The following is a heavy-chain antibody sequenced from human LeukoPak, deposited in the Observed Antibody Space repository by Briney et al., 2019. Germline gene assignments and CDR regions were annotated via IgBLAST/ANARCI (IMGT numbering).Heavy chain of an antibody. CDR2: INHSGST. J-gene: IGHJ6*03. V-gene: IGHV4-34*01. Sequence: SETLSLTCAVYGGSFSGYYCSWIRQPPGKGLEWIGEINHSGSTNYNPSLKSRVTISVDTSKNQFSLKPSSVTAADTAVYYCARGGSGSMNPDYYYYIDVWGKGTTVTVSS. CDR3: ARGGSGSMNPDYYYYIDV. D-gene: IGHD3-22*01. CDR1: GGSFSGYY.